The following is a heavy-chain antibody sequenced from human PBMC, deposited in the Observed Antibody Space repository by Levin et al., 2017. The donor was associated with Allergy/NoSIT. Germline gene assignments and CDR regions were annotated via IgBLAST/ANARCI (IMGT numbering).Heavy chain of an antibody. Sequence: GGSLRLSCAASGFTFSSYGMHWVRKAPGKGLEWVAVISYDGSNKYYADSVKGRFTISRDNSKNTLYLQMNSLRAEDTAVYYCAKGEYSYGYEVFFYWGQGTLVTVSS. CDR2: ISYDGSNK. V-gene: IGHV3-30*18. CDR3: AKGEYSYGYEVFFY. J-gene: IGHJ4*02. D-gene: IGHD5-18*01. CDR1: GFTFSSYG.